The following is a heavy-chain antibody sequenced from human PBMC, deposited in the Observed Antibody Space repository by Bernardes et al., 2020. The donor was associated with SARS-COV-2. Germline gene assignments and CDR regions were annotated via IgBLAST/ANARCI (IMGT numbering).Heavy chain of an antibody. CDR1: GFTFSDYY. CDR2: ISSSGSSI. J-gene: IGHJ4*02. V-gene: IGHV3-11*01. CDR3: ARRYDPGSGGSCRY. Sequence: GGSLRLSCAASGFTFSDYYMSWIRQAPGKGLEWVSTISSSGSSIYYADSVKGRFTLSRDHAKNSLYLQMNSLRAEDTAVNYCARRYDPGSGGSCRYWGQGTLGTVSS. D-gene: IGHD2-15*01.